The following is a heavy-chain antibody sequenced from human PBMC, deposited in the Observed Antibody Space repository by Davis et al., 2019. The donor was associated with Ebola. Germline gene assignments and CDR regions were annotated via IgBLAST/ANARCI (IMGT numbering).Heavy chain of an antibody. J-gene: IGHJ6*02. CDR3: ARDQCSSTNCYTGRMDV. D-gene: IGHD2-2*02. CDR1: GFTFSSYG. CDR2: ISYDGSNK. V-gene: IGHV3-30*03. Sequence: PGGSLRLSCAASGFTFSSYGMHWVRQAPGKGLEWVAVISYDGSNKYYADSVKGRFTISRDNSQNTLYLQMNSLRAEDTAVYYCARDQCSSTNCYTGRMDVWGQGTTVTVSS.